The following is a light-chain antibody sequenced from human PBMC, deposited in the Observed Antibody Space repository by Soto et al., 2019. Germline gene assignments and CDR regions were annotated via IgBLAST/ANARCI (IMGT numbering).Light chain of an antibody. Sequence: DIQMTQSPSSVSASVGDRVTITCRASQGISTWLAWYQQKPGKAPKLLIYTASRLQSGVPSRFSGSGSGTNFTLTISSLQPEDFPTFYCQQASSFPWTFGQGTTLEHK. CDR3: QQASSFPWT. J-gene: IGKJ1*01. CDR2: TAS. CDR1: QGISTW. V-gene: IGKV1-12*01.